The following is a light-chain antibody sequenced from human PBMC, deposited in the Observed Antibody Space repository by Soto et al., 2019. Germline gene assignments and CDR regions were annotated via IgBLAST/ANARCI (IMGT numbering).Light chain of an antibody. Sequence: DIQMTQSPSTLSSSLGERATLTCRASQSISSCLAWYQQKPGQAPKLLIYDASRLESGVPSRFSGSVSGAEGTITISSLQTDDGATYYCQQYNSYTETFGQGTKVDIK. CDR1: QSISSC. CDR3: QQYNSYTET. V-gene: IGKV1-5*01. J-gene: IGKJ1*01. CDR2: DAS.